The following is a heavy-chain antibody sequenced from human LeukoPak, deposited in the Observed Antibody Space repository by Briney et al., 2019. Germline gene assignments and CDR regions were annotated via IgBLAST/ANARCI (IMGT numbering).Heavy chain of an antibody. V-gene: IGHV4-38-2*02. CDR2: IYHSGKT. D-gene: IGHD3-3*01. CDR1: GYSISSGYY. Sequence: SETLSLTCTVSGYSISSGYYWGWIRQPPGKGLEWIGSIYHSGKTYYNPSLKSRVTISLDTSKNHFSLKLSSVTAADTAVYYCARKKTTIFGVVTLGYNWFDPWGQGTLVTVSS. CDR3: ARKKTTIFGVVTLGYNWFDP. J-gene: IGHJ5*02.